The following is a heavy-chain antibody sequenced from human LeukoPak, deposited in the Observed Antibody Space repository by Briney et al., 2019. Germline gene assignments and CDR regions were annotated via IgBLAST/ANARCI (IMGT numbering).Heavy chain of an antibody. CDR2: INPNSGGT. J-gene: IGHJ3*02. V-gene: IGHV1-2*02. D-gene: IGHD2-2*01. CDR3: AREPTPVVPAAIRAFDI. CDR1: GHTFTGYY. Sequence: GASVKVSCKASGHTFTGYYMHWVRQAPGQGLEWMGWINPNSGGTNYAQKFQGRVTMTRDTSISTAYMELSRLRSDDTAVYYCAREPTPVVPAAIRAFDIWGQGTMVTVSS.